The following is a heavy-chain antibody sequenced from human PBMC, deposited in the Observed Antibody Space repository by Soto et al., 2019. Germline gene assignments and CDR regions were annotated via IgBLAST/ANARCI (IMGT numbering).Heavy chain of an antibody. CDR3: ARTGWPQSSYYFDY. V-gene: IGHV3-7*03. Sequence: GGSLSLSCAASGFSFSLFRMSWVRQTPGKGLEWVANINEDGSEKFFADSVKGRFTISRDNAKNSLSLQMNSLTADDTAVYYCARTGWPQSSYYFDYWGQGTLVTVSS. CDR2: INEDGSEK. CDR1: GFSFSLFR. D-gene: IGHD3-16*01. J-gene: IGHJ4*02.